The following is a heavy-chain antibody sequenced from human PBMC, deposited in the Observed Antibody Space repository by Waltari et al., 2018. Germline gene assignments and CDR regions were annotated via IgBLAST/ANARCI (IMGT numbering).Heavy chain of an antibody. V-gene: IGHV1-69*08. J-gene: IGHJ4*02. CDR2: FIPSFGPA. D-gene: IGHD5-12*01. CDR3: ARDRGEIVATIIREYYFDY. CDR1: GGTFSSYA. Sequence: QVQLVQSGAEVKKPGSSVKVSCKASGGTFSSYAISWVRQAPGQGLEWMGRFIPSFGPANYAQKFQGRVTITADKSTSTAYMELSSLRSEDTAVYYCARDRGEIVATIIREYYFDYWGQGTLVTVSS.